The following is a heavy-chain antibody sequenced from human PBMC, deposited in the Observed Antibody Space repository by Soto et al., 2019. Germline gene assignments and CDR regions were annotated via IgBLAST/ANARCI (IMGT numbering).Heavy chain of an antibody. V-gene: IGHV4-34*01. CDR3: ASDCYDGAHNGFYP. CDR1: GGCFNGYY. J-gene: IGHJ5*01. CDR2: INHSGST. D-gene: IGHD2-21*02. Sequence: SETQSITCAVDGGCFNGYYWSWIRQPPGKGLEWIGEINHSGSTNYNPSLKSRVTISVDTSKNQFSLKLSSVTAADTSVYYCASDCYDGAHNGFYPRGQRTPVTVSA.